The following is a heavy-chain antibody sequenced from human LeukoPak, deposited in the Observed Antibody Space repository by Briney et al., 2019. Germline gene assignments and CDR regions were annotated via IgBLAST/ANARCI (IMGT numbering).Heavy chain of an antibody. V-gene: IGHV1-46*01. J-gene: IGHJ4*02. CDR2: INPSGGST. D-gene: IGHD6-13*01. Sequence: ASVKVSCKASGYTFTSYGISWVRQAPGQGLEWMGIINPSGGSTSYAQKFQGRVTMTRDMSTSTVYMELSSLRSEDTAVYYCARDIFSSWSIDDYWGQGTLVTVSS. CDR3: ARDIFSSWSIDDY. CDR1: GYTFTSYG.